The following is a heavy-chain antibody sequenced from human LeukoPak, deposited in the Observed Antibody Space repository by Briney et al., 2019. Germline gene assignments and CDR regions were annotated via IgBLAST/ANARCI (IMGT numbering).Heavy chain of an antibody. D-gene: IGHD6-19*01. V-gene: IGHV3-9*02. CDR3: AKAVRPPVAGSSAFDC. CDR1: GFMSTLYN. CDR2: IIWNSGSI. Sequence: GSSLRPSCTTSGFMSTLYNISWGRHAPRKGLEWVTGIIWNSGSIDYEDSVKGRFTISRDNAKNYLYLQMNSVSAEDMAVYYCAKAVRPPVAGSSAFDCWSQGTMVTVSS. J-gene: IGHJ3*01.